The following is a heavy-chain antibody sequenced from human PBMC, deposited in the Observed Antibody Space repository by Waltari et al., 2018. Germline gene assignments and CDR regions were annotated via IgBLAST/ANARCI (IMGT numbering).Heavy chain of an antibody. V-gene: IGHV4-59*01. Sequence: PPGKGMEWIGYIYYSESTNYNPPRKSRVTISVDTSKNQFSLKLSSLTAADTAVYYCARSIAAAGSYNWFDPWGQGTLVTVSA. CDR2: IYYSEST. CDR3: ARSIAAAGSYNWFDP. D-gene: IGHD6-13*01. J-gene: IGHJ5*02.